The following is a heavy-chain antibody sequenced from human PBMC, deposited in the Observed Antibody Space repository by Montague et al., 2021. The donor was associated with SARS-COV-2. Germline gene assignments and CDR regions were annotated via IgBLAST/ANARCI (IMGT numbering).Heavy chain of an antibody. J-gene: IGHJ5*02. CDR3: ARDRYSSGWNGLHWFDP. CDR1: IGFISSGSYY. D-gene: IGHD6-25*01. V-gene: IGHV4-61*02. Sequence: TLSLTCTVSIGFISSGSYYWSWIRQPAGKGLEWIGRIYTSGSTNYNPSLKSRVTISVDTSKNQFSLKLSSVTAADTAVYYCARDRYSSGWNGLHWFDPWGQGTLVTVSS. CDR2: IYTSGST.